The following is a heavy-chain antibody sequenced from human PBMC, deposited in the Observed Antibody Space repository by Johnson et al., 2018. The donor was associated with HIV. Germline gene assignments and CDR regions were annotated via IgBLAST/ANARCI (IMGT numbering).Heavy chain of an antibody. CDR3: ARDAYYGSGSCSQRNTLDV. J-gene: IGHJ3*01. V-gene: IGHV3-30-3*01. Sequence: QVQLVESGGGVVLPGGSLRLSCAASGFTFSSYAMHWVRQAPGKGLEWLAIISYDGGDTWYADSVKGRFTVSRDNSKDTLYLQMNNARVEDTAVYYCARDAYYGSGSCSQRNTLDVWGQGKMVAVSS. D-gene: IGHD3-10*01. CDR1: GFTFSSYA. CDR2: ISYDGGDT.